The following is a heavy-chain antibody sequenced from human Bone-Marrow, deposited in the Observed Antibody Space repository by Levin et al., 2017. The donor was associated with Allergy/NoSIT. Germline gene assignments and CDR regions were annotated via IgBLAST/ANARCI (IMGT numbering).Heavy chain of an antibody. Sequence: NAGGSLRLSCAASGFTFSSYSMNWVRQAPGKGLEWVSSISSSSSYIYYADSVKGRFTISRDNAKNSLYLQMNSLRAEDTAVYYCARDATQPITMVQGVYYYYYYMDVWGKGTTVTVSS. D-gene: IGHD3-10*01. V-gene: IGHV3-21*01. J-gene: IGHJ6*03. CDR3: ARDATQPITMVQGVYYYYYYMDV. CDR2: ISSSSSYI. CDR1: GFTFSSYS.